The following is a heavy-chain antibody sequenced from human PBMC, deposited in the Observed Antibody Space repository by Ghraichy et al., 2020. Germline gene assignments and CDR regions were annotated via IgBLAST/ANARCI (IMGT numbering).Heavy chain of an antibody. CDR1: GFTFDDYT. V-gene: IGHV3-43*01. D-gene: IGHD3-22*01. CDR2: ISWDGGST. CDR3: AKGGTYYYDSRADYGMDV. J-gene: IGHJ6*02. Sequence: GGSLRLSCAASGFTFDDYTMHWVRQAPGKGLEWVSLISWDGGSTYYADSVKGRFTISRDNSKNSLYLQMNSLRTDDTALYYCAKGGTYYYDSRADYGMDVWGQGTTVTVSS.